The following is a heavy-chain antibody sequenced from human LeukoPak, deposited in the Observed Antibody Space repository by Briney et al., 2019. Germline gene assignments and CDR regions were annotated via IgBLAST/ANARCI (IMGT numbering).Heavy chain of an antibody. CDR2: IYYSGST. Sequence: PSETLSLTCTVSGGSISSSSYYWGWIRQPPGKGLEWIGSIYYSGSTYYNPSLKSRVTISVDTSKNQFSLKLSSVTAADTAVYYCARGNYDILTGSYYYMDVWGKGTTVTVSS. J-gene: IGHJ6*03. V-gene: IGHV4-39*07. CDR3: ARGNYDILTGSYYYMDV. D-gene: IGHD3-9*01. CDR1: GGSISSSSYY.